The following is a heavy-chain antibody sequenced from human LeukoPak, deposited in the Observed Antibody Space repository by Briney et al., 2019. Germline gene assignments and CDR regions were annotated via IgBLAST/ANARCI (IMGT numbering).Heavy chain of an antibody. Sequence: GGSLRLSCAASGFTFSSYGMHWVRQAPGKGLEWVAFIRYDGSNKYYADSVKGRFTISRDNSKNTLYLQMNSLRAEDTAVYYCARRAGAYSHPYDYWGQGTLVTVSS. D-gene: IGHD4/OR15-4a*01. CDR2: IRYDGSNK. V-gene: IGHV3-30*02. J-gene: IGHJ4*02. CDR3: ARRAGAYSHPYDY. CDR1: GFTFSSYG.